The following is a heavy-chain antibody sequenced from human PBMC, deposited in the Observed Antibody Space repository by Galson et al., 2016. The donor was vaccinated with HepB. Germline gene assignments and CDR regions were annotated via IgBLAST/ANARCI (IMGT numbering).Heavy chain of an antibody. D-gene: IGHD2-2*01. Sequence: SETLSLTCTVSGGSITHYYWTWIRQPPGEGLEWIGYMYNIDTTKYNPSLKSRVTISGDTSKNQFSLKVRSVTAADTAVYYCARINEVPGMDYYYYFGIDVWGQGTTVSVSS. J-gene: IGHJ6*02. V-gene: IGHV4-59*01. CDR1: GGSITHYY. CDR3: ARINEVPGMDYYYYFGIDV. CDR2: MYNIDTT.